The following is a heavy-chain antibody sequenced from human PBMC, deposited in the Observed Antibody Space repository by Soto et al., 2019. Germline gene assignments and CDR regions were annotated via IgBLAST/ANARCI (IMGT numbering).Heavy chain of an antibody. D-gene: IGHD2-15*01. CDR1: GGTFSSYA. Sequence: QVQLVQSGAEVKKPGSSVKVSCKAPGGTFSSYAISWVRQAPGQGLEWMGGTIPIFGTANYAQKFQGRVTITADDSTSTGYMELSSLRSEDTAVYYCARSQGGSSSLDIYYYYYYGMDVWGQGTTVTVSS. J-gene: IGHJ6*02. V-gene: IGHV1-69*01. CDR3: ARSQGGSSSLDIYYYYYYGMDV. CDR2: TIPIFGTA.